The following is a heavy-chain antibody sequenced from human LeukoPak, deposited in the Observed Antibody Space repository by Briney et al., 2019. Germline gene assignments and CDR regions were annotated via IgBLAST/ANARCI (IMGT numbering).Heavy chain of an antibody. Sequence: PGGSLRLSRAASGFTFSRYWMSWVRQAPGKGLEWVANIKQEGSEKYYVDSVKGRFTISRDNAKNSLYLQMNSLRAEDTAVYYCARVLVGATSSPTGYFDYWGQGTLVTVSS. V-gene: IGHV3-7*01. D-gene: IGHD1-26*01. J-gene: IGHJ4*02. CDR1: GFTFSRYW. CDR2: IKQEGSEK. CDR3: ARVLVGATSSPTGYFDY.